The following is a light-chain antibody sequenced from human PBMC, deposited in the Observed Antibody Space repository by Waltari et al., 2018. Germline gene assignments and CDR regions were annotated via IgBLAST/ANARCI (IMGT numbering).Light chain of an antibody. Sequence: EIVLTQSPGTLSLSPGERATLPCRASQSVSSSYLAWYQQKPGQAPRVLIHGASNRATGIPDRVSGSGSGTDFTLTISRLEPEDFAVYYCQQYGSSPWTFGQGTKVEIK. J-gene: IGKJ1*01. CDR3: QQYGSSPWT. CDR1: QSVSSSY. V-gene: IGKV3-20*01. CDR2: GAS.